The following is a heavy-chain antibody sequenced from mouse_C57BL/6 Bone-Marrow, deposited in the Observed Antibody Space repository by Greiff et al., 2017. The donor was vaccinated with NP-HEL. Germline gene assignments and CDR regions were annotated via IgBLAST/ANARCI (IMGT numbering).Heavy chain of an antibody. J-gene: IGHJ4*01. D-gene: IGHD1-1*01. Sequence: QVQLKQSGAELARPGASVKLSCKASGYTFTSYGISWVKQRTGQGLEWIGEIYPRSGNTYYNEKFKGKATLTADKSSSTAYMELRSLTSEDSAVYFCASLYGSIFYAMDYWGQGTSVTVSS. CDR2: IYPRSGNT. CDR3: ASLYGSIFYAMDY. CDR1: GYTFTSYG. V-gene: IGHV1-81*01.